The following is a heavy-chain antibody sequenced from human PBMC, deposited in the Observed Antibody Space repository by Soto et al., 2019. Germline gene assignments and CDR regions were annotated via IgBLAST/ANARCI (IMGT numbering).Heavy chain of an antibody. J-gene: IGHJ6*02. CDR1: GYRFASYW. V-gene: IGHV5-51*01. Sequence: PGESLKISCQCSGYRFASYWIGWVRQMPGKGLEWMGIIYPGDSDTRYSPSFQGQVTISADKSINTAYLQWSSLKASDTAMYYCARKQAGMDVWGQGTTVTVSS. CDR2: IYPGDSDT. CDR3: ARKQAGMDV.